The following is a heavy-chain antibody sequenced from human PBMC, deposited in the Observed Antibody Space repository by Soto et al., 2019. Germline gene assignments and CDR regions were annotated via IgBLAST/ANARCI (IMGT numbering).Heavy chain of an antibody. CDR1: GYTFTGYY. Sequence: WASVKVSCKASGYTFTGYYMHWVRQAPGQGLEWMGWINPNSGGTNYAQKFQGRVTMTRDTSISTAYMELSRLRSDDTAVYYCARGKGGYSSSWYGYWGQGTLVTVSS. D-gene: IGHD6-13*01. J-gene: IGHJ4*02. CDR3: ARGKGGYSSSWYGY. V-gene: IGHV1-2*02. CDR2: INPNSGGT.